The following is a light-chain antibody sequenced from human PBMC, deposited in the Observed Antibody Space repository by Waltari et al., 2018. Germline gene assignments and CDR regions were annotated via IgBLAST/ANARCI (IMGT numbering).Light chain of an antibody. CDR2: DAS. J-gene: IGKJ1*01. V-gene: IGKV3-15*01. Sequence: EILMTQSPTTLSVSPGERATLSCRASQSVSSNLVWYQQRTGPAPRLLIYDASTRATGIPARFSGSGSGTECSLTISSLQSEDFAVYYWQQYSNWPRTFVQGTKVDIK. CDR3: QQYSNWPRT. CDR1: QSVSSN.